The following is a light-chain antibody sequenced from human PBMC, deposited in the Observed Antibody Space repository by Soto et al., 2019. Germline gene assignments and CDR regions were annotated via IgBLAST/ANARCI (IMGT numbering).Light chain of an antibody. CDR1: QSISSH. CDR2: DAS. V-gene: IGKV3-11*01. CDR3: QQRSNWPLT. J-gene: IGKJ4*01. Sequence: EIVLTQSPATLSLSPGERATLSCSASQSISSHLAWYQQKPGQAPRLLMYDASTRASGIPARFSGSGSGTDFTLTIRSLEPEDFAVYYCQQRSNWPLTFGGGTKVEI.